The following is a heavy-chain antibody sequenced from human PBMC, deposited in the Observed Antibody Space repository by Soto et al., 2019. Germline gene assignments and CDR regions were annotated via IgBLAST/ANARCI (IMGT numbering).Heavy chain of an antibody. D-gene: IGHD3-10*01. CDR2: IRGGGDAT. CDR3: ARKVSGSTGRPDLWYFDL. CDR1: GFTFSGNA. Sequence: EVQLLDSGGGLVQPGGSLRPSGAASGFTFSGNALTWVRQAPGKGLEWVSAIRGGGDATFYADSVKGRFTISRDNSKNTLYLQMNTLRAEDTAVYYCARKVSGSTGRPDLWYFDLWGRGTLVTVSS. V-gene: IGHV3-23*01. J-gene: IGHJ2*01.